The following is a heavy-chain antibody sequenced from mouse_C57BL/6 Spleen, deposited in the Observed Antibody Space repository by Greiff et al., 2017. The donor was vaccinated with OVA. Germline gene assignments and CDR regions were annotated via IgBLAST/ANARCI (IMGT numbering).Heavy chain of an antibody. V-gene: IGHV1-82*01. D-gene: IGHD2-1*01. CDR2: IYPGDGDT. CDR1: GYSFTDYN. CDR3: ARSAIATLAPCAH. J-gene: IGHJ3*01. Sequence: VKLQQSGPELVKPGASVKISCKASGYSFTDYNMNWVKQSNGKSLEWIGRIYPGDGDTNYNGKFKGKATLTADKSSSTAYMQLSSLTSEDSAVYSCARSAIATLAPCAHWGQGTLVTVSA.